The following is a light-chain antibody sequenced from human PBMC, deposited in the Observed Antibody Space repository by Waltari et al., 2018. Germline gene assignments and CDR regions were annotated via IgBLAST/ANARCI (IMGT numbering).Light chain of an antibody. J-gene: IGLJ2*01. CDR3: SSYGGSSTLV. Sequence: QSALTQPPSASGSPGQSVTISCTGSSNDVGGFDYVSWYQQQPGKAPKLIIHEVNKRPSVVPDRFSCSKSGNSAYLTVSGLQADDEGDYHCSSYGGSSTLVFGGGTKLTVL. V-gene: IGLV2-8*01. CDR2: EVN. CDR1: SNDVGGFDY.